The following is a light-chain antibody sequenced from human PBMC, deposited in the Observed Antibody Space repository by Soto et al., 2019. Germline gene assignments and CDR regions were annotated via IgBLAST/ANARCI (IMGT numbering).Light chain of an antibody. CDR3: QQVNVYPST. Sequence: IQLTQSPSSLSAYVGDRVTITCRASQGISSYVGWYQQKPGKAPNLLIYDASTLHSGVPSRFSGGGSGTDFTITIRGLQPEDFATYYCQQVNVYPSTFGRETKVEI. J-gene: IGKJ4*01. CDR1: QGISSY. V-gene: IGKV1-9*01. CDR2: DAS.